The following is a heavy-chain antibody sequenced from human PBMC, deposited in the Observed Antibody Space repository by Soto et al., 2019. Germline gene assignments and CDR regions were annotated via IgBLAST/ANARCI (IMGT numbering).Heavy chain of an antibody. CDR3: TRDLGGRGGY. CDR2: TNEDGSIT. V-gene: IGHV3-74*01. D-gene: IGHD3-16*01. J-gene: IGHJ4*02. Sequence: GGSLRLSCEVSGFIFSSYWMHWVRQVPGKGLVWVSRTNEDGSITNYADSVRGRFTISRDNAKNTLYLEMNSLRVEDTAVYYCTRDLGGRGGYWGQGTLVTVSS. CDR1: GFIFSSYW.